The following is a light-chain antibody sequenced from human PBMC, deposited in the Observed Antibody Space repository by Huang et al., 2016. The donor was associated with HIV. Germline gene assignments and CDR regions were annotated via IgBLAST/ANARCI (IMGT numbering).Light chain of an antibody. CDR1: QSIRNRY. CDR2: DAA. V-gene: IGKV3D-20*01. CDR3: QKYGSSSYT. Sequence: EIVLTQSPATLSLSPGERATLSCRATQSIRNRYLAWFQQKPGLAPRRLIDDAANRATGIPDRFSGGGSGTDFTLTISRLEPEDFAVYYCQKYGSSSYTFGQGTKLELK. J-gene: IGKJ2*01.